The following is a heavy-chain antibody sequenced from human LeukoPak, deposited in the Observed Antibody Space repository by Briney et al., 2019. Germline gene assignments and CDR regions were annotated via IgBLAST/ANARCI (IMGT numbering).Heavy chain of an antibody. J-gene: IGHJ4*02. CDR2: INSDGSST. CDR3: ARSSRGDSINFDY. CDR1: GFTFRSYW. V-gene: IGHV3-74*01. Sequence: PGGSLRLSCAASGFTFRSYWMHWVRQAPGKGLVWVSRINSDGSSTSYADSVKGRFTISRDNAKNTPHLQMNSLRAEDTAVYYCARSSRGDSINFDYWGQGTLVTVSS. D-gene: IGHD2-21*01.